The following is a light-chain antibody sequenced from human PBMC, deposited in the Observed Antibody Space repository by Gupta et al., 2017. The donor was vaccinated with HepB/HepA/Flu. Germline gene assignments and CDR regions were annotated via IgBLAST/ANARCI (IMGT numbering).Light chain of an antibody. J-gene: IGKJ5*01. V-gene: IGKV2-28*01. CDR3: MQALQTPIT. CDR2: LGS. CDR1: QSLLYRNGHNY. Sequence: DNVMTQSPLSLPVTPGETASISCKSSQSLLYRNGHNYMDWYLQKPGQSPQILIYLGSYRASGVPDRFSGSGSGTDFTLKISRVEAEDVGVYYCMQALQTPITFGQGTRLEIK.